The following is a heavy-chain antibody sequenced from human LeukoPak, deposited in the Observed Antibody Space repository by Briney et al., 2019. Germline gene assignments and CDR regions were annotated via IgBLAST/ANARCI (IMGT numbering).Heavy chain of an antibody. J-gene: IGHJ4*02. Sequence: GGSLRLSCAASGFTFSSYSMNWVRQAPGKGLEWVSSISSSSSYIYYADSVNGRFTISRDNAKNSPYLQMNSQRAEDTAVYYCARPYGSSTSRYTGVGYWGQGTLVTVSS. D-gene: IGHD2-2*02. V-gene: IGHV3-21*01. CDR1: GFTFSSYS. CDR3: ARPYGSSTSRYTGVGY. CDR2: ISSSSSYI.